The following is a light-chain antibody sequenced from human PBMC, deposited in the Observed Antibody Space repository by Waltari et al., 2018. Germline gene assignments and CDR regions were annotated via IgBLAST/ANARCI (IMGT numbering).Light chain of an antibody. CDR2: VTS. CDR3: QQYVSSPLT. V-gene: IGKV3-20*01. CDR1: QNIRSNY. J-gene: IGKJ4*01. Sequence: EVVLTQSPGTLSLSPGDRATLSCRASQNIRSNYLAWYQQRPGQAPRLLIYVTSTRASGIPDRCSGSGSGTDFTLTITRLEPEDFAVYYCQQYVSSPLTFGGGTRVEIK.